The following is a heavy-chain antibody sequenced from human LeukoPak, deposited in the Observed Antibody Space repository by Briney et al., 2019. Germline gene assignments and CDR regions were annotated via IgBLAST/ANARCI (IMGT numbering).Heavy chain of an antibody. J-gene: IGHJ4*02. CDR1: GYIFTSYG. V-gene: IGHV1-18*01. CDR3: ARVKGGDSRDY. Sequence: ASGKVSCKASGYIFTSYGISWVRQAPGQGLEWLGWINTYNANTNYAQKLQGRVTMTTDTSTNTAYMELRSLRSGDTAVYYCARVKGGDSRDYWGQGTLVTVSS. CDR2: INTYNANT. D-gene: IGHD2-21*02.